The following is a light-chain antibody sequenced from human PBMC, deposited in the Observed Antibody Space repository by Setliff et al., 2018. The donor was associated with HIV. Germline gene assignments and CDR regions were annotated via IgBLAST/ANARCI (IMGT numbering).Light chain of an antibody. CDR2: EVS. CDR3: CSYAGSSTFV. V-gene: IGLV2-23*02. J-gene: IGLJ2*01. CDR1: SSDVGTYNL. Sequence: QSVLTQPASVSGSPGQSITIPCTGTSSDVGTYNLVSWYQQHPGKAPKLMIFEVSKRPSGVSNRFSGSKSGNTASLTISGLQAEDEADYYCCSYAGSSTFVFGGGT.